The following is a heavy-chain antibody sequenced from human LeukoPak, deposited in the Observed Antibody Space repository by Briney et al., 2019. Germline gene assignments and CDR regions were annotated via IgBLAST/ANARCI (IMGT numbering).Heavy chain of an antibody. CDR1: GYTFTGYY. J-gene: IGHJ4*02. CDR2: INPNSGGT. CDR3: ERDSGYYDSSGYYPFDY. D-gene: IGHD3-22*01. V-gene: IGHV1-2*02. Sequence: ASVKVSCKASGYTFTGYYMHWVRQAPGQGLEWMGWINPNSGGTNYAQKFQGRVTMTRDTSISTAYMELSRLRSDDTAVYYCERDSGYYDSSGYYPFDYWGQGTLVTVSS.